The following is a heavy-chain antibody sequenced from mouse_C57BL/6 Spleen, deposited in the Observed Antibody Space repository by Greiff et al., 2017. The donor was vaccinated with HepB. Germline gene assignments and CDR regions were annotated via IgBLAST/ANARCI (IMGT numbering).Heavy chain of an antibody. CDR3: AREGYDYDAFAY. Sequence: VQLVESGPELVKPGASVKISCKASGYAFSSYWMNWVKQRPGKGLEWIGRIYPGDGDTNYNGKFKGKATLTADKYSSTAYMQLSRLTSDDSAVYFCAREGYDYDAFAYWGQGTLVTVSA. D-gene: IGHD2-4*01. CDR1: GYAFSSYW. CDR2: IYPGDGDT. V-gene: IGHV1-82*01. J-gene: IGHJ3*01.